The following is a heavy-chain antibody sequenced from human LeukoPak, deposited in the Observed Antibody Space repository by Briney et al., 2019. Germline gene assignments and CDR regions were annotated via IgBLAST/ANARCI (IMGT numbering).Heavy chain of an antibody. Sequence: GGSLRLSCAASGFAFSSYSMNWVRQAPGKGLEWVSSISSSSSYIYYADSVKGRFTISRDNAKNSLYLQMNSLRAEDTAVYYCAGGRERDGYSIDYWGQGTLVTVSS. CDR2: ISSSSSYI. CDR3: AGGRERDGYSIDY. D-gene: IGHD5-24*01. CDR1: GFAFSSYS. V-gene: IGHV3-21*01. J-gene: IGHJ4*02.